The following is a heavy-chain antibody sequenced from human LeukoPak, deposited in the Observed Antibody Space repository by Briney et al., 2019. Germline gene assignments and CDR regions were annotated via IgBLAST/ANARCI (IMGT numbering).Heavy chain of an antibody. D-gene: IGHD6-13*01. Sequence: PGGSLRLSCAASGFTFSNTWMSWVRQAPGKGLEWVGRIKSKTDGGTTDYAAPVKGRFTISRDDSKNTLYLQMNSLKTEDTAVYYCARHAGAAAALTDYWGQGTLVTVSS. V-gene: IGHV3-15*01. CDR1: GFTFSNTW. J-gene: IGHJ4*02. CDR2: IKSKTDGGTT. CDR3: ARHAGAAAALTDY.